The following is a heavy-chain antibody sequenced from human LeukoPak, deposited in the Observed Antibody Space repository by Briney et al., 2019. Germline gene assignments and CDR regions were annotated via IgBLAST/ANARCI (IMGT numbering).Heavy chain of an antibody. V-gene: IGHV3-23*01. J-gene: IGHJ6*02. CDR2: ITGSGGNT. CDR3: AKAASSSWPSYYYGMDV. D-gene: IGHD6-13*01. CDR1: GFTFGDYA. Sequence: GGSLRLSCTASGFTFGDYAMSWVRQAPGKGLEWVSVITGSGGNTYNADSVKGRFTISKDNSKNTVYLQMSSLRVDDTAVYYCAKAASSSWPSYYYGMDVWGQGTTVTVSS.